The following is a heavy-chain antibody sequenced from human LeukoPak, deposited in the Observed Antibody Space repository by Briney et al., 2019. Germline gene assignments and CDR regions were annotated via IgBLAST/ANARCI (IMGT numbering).Heavy chain of an antibody. CDR1: GFTFSTYA. CDR3: AKSSYYDSSGYYREYYFDY. V-gene: IGHV3-23*01. CDR2: ISGSGGST. D-gene: IGHD3-22*01. Sequence: GGSLRLSCAASGFTFSTYAMSWVRQAPGKGLEWVSAISGSGGSTNYADSVKGRVTVSRDSSKSTLYLQMNSLRAEDTAVYYCAKSSYYDSSGYYREYYFDYWGQGTLVTVSS. J-gene: IGHJ4*02.